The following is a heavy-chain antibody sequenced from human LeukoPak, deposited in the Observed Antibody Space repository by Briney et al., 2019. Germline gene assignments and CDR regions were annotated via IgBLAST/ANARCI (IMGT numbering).Heavy chain of an antibody. Sequence: GGSLRLSCAASGFTFSSQNMNWARQAPGKGLEWVAYISTSGDSAKYADSVEGRFTISRDNAENSLFLLMNSLRVEDTAVYYCVKNGWLDYWGQGILVTVSS. D-gene: IGHD6-19*01. J-gene: IGHJ4*02. CDR2: ISTSGDSA. V-gene: IGHV3-21*06. CDR1: GFTFSSQN. CDR3: VKNGWLDY.